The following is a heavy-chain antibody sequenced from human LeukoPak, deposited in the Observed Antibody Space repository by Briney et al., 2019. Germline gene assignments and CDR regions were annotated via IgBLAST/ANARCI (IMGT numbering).Heavy chain of an antibody. CDR2: IIPIFGTA. Sequence: ASVKVSCKAPGGTFSSHAISWVRQAPGQGLEWMGGIIPIFGTANYAQKFQGRVTITTDESTSTAYMELSSLRSEDTAVYYCARDLSQGESDYDFWSGYSSHWFDPWGQGTLVTLSS. D-gene: IGHD3-3*01. V-gene: IGHV1-69*05. J-gene: IGHJ5*02. CDR3: ARDLSQGESDYDFWSGYSSHWFDP. CDR1: GGTFSSHA.